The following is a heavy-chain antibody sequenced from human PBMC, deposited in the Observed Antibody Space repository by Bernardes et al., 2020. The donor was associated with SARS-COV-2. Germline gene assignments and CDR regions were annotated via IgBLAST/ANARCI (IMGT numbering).Heavy chain of an antibody. CDR1: GYTLSDYY. D-gene: IGHD1-26*01. V-gene: IGHV1-2*02. CDR2: INPHSGGT. Sequence: ASVKVYCKASGYTLSDYYLHWVRQAPGPGLEWLGWINPHSGGTNYAQKFQGRVTVTRDTSISTAYMELSRLTSDDTAVYYCARDLDRLYSGSRTDAFDIWGQGTMVTGSS. CDR3: ARDLDRLYSGSRTDAFDI. J-gene: IGHJ3*02.